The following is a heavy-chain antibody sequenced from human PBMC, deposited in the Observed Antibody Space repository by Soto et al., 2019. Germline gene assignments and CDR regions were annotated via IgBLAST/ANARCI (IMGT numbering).Heavy chain of an antibody. D-gene: IGHD5-12*01. CDR2: IIPLLSTA. Sequence: QVQLVQSGAEVKKPGSSVKVSCKASGGPFSNDIITWVRQAPGQGLEWMGRIIPLLSTATYAQKFQGRLTITADRSTGTAYMELNSLTSEDTAVYYCARDSPIGSTFSGYDAIVYWGQGTLLTVSS. V-gene: IGHV1-69*08. CDR3: ARDSPIGSTFSGYDAIVY. CDR1: GGPFSNDI. J-gene: IGHJ4*02.